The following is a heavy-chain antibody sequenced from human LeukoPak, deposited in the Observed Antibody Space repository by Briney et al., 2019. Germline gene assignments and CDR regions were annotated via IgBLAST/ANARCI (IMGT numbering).Heavy chain of an antibody. CDR3: VKTWPRPDY. J-gene: IGHJ4*02. V-gene: IGHV4-30-4*07. Sequence: SETLSLTCTVSGVSISSGGYSWSWIRQPPGKGLEWIGYISSSGSAYYIPSLKSRLTISVDRSKNQFSLSLSSVTAADTAIYYCVKTWPRPDYWGQGTLVTVSS. CDR2: ISSSGSA. D-gene: IGHD5-12*01. CDR1: GVSISSGGYS.